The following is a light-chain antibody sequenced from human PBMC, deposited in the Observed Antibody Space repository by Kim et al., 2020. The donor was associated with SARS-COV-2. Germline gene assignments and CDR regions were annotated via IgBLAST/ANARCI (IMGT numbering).Light chain of an antibody. Sequence: SVSPGQTARITCSGDVLAKKYARWFQQKPGQAPGLVIYKDCERPSGSPERFSGSTSGTTVTLTISGAQLEDEADYYCYSAADNPVVFGGGTKLTVL. V-gene: IGLV3-27*01. CDR1: VLAKKY. CDR2: KDC. J-gene: IGLJ2*01. CDR3: YSAADNPVV.